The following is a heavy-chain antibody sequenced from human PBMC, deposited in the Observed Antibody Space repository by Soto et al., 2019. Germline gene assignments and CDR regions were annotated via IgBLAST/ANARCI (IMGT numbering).Heavy chain of an antibody. Sequence: GASVKVSCKVSGYTLTELSMHWVRQAPGKGLEWMGGFDPEDGETIYAQKFQGRVTMTEDTSTDTAYMELSSLRSEDTAVYYCATIFGGDPDVNGFDPWGQATLAIVSS. CDR1: GYTLTELS. D-gene: IGHD2-21*02. V-gene: IGHV1-24*01. CDR3: ATIFGGDPDVNGFDP. J-gene: IGHJ5*02. CDR2: FDPEDGET.